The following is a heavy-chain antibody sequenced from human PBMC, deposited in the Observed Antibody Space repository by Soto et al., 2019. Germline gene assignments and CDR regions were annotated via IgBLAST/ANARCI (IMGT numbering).Heavy chain of an antibody. D-gene: IGHD3-10*01. J-gene: IGHJ6*02. Sequence: QVQLVESGGGVVQPGRSLRLACAASGFTFSSYAMHWVRKAPGKGLEWVAVISFGGDNKYYADSVKGRFTISRDKLKNTLYIQMNRLRVEDTVVYYCERDQQMAYYYGSGPIDYYGKDVCGQGTTDTVSS. CDR1: GFTFSSYA. V-gene: IGHV3-30*14. CDR2: ISFGGDNK. CDR3: ERDQQMAYYYGSGPIDYYGKDV.